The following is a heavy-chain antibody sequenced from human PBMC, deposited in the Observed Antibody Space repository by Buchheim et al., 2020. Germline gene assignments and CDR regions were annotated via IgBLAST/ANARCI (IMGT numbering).Heavy chain of an antibody. CDR1: GFTFSSYS. CDR2: ISSSSSTI. J-gene: IGHJ6*02. Sequence: EVQLVESGGGLVQPRGSLRLSCAASGFTFSSYSMNWVRQAPGKGLEWVSYISSSSSTIYYADSVKGRFTISRDNAKNSLYLQMNSLRAEDTAVYYCARDREKSSYYYYGMDVWGQGTT. V-gene: IGHV3-48*01. CDR3: ARDREKSSYYYYGMDV. D-gene: IGHD1-26*01.